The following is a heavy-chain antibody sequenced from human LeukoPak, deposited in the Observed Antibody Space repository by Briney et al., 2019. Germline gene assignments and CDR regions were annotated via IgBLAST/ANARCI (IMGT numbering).Heavy chain of an antibody. CDR2: ISSSSTYI. J-gene: IGHJ4*02. CDR1: GFTFSTYT. V-gene: IGHV3-21*01. D-gene: IGHD4-23*01. CDR3: ARDGDYGGTDFDS. Sequence: PGGSLRLSCAASGFTFSTYTMNWVRQAPGKGLGWVSYISSSSTYIYYADSVKGRFTISRDNAKNSLYLQMNNLRAEDTAMYYCARDGDYGGTDFDSWGQGTLVTVSS.